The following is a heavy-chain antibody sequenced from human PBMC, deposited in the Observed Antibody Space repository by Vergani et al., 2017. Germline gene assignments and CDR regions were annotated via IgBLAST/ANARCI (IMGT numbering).Heavy chain of an antibody. CDR3: ARGSRWELFDY. J-gene: IGHJ4*02. CDR2: ISSSSSTI. CDR1: GFTFSSYS. Sequence: EVQLLESGGGLVQPGGSLRLSCAASGFTFSSYSMNWVRQAPGKGLEWVSYISSSSSTIYYADSVKGRFTISRDNAKNSLYLQMNSLRAEDTAVYYCARGSRWELFDYWGQGTLVTVSS. D-gene: IGHD1-26*01. V-gene: IGHV3-48*04.